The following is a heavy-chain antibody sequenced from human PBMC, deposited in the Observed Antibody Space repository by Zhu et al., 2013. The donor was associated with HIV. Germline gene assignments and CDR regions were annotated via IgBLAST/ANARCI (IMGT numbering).Heavy chain of an antibody. CDR3: ARGPAGGGASRASYYGMDV. CDR1: GGSISSYY. V-gene: IGHV4-59*01. Sequence: VQLQESGPGLVKPSETLSLTCTVSGGSISSYYWSWIRQPPGKGLEWIGYIYYSGSTNYNPSLKSRVTISVDTSKNQFSLKLSSVTAADTAVYYCARGPAGGGASRASYYGMDVWGQGDHGSPSP. CDR2: IYYSGST. D-gene: IGHD3-16*01. J-gene: IGHJ6*02.